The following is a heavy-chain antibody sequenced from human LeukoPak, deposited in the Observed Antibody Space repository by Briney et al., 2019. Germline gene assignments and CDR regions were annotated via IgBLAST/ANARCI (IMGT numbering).Heavy chain of an antibody. D-gene: IGHD6-6*01. CDR1: GGPFSGYY. CDR3: ARLVGRNQASNDY. J-gene: IGHJ4*02. CDR2: INHSGST. V-gene: IGHV4-34*01. Sequence: SETLSLTCAVYGGPFSGYYWSWIRQPPGKGLEWIGEINHSGSTNYNPSLKSRVTISVDTSKNQFSLKLSSVTAADTAVHYCARLVGRNQASNDYWGQGTLVTVSS.